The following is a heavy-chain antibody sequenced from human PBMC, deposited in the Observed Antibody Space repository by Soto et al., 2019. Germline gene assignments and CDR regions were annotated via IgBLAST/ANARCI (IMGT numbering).Heavy chain of an antibody. J-gene: IGHJ5*02. CDR1: GFSFSSKW. CDR3: AYSSAYAYFFDT. V-gene: IGHV3-7*01. D-gene: IGHD3-22*01. CDR2: INPDGSEK. Sequence: EVQLVESGGGLVQPGGSLRLSCAASGFSFSSKWMTWVRQAPGKGLEWVANINPDGSEKQYVDSVSGRLTSSRTNAKNSIYLQMNSMRAEDTAVYFCAYSSAYAYFFDTWGQGTLVTVSS.